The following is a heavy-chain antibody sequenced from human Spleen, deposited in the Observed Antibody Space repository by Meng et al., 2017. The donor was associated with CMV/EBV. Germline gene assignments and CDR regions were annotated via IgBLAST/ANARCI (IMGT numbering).Heavy chain of an antibody. CDR3: AKAAGVIAIRT. CDR2: IYSGGNST. J-gene: IGHJ4*02. CDR1: GFTFSRYA. V-gene: IGHV3-23*03. D-gene: IGHD2-21*01. Sequence: GGSLRLSCAASGFTFSRYAMRWVRQAPGKGLEWVSVIYSGGNSTYHADSVKGRFTISRDNSKNTLYLQMNSLRVEDTAIYYCAKAAGVIAIRTWGQGTLVTVSS.